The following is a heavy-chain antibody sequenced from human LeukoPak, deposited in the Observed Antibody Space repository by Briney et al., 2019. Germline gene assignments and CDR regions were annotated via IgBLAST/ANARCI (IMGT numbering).Heavy chain of an antibody. CDR3: AREGWWELPPSFDY. J-gene: IGHJ4*02. CDR2: ISAYNGNT. V-gene: IGHV1-18*01. D-gene: IGHD1-26*01. Sequence: GASVKVSCKASGYTFTSYGIRWVRQAPGQGLEWMGWISAYNGNTNYAQKLQGRVTMTTDTSTSTAYMELRSLRSDDTAVYYCAREGWWELPPSFDYWGQGTLVTVSS. CDR1: GYTFTSYG.